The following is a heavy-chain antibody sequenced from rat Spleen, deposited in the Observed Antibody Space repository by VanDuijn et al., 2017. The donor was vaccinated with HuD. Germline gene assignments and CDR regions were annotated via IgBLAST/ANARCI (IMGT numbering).Heavy chain of an antibody. CDR1: GFSLTSYY. CDR2: IWAGGGT. CDR3: ARRNYGGYFDY. Sequence: QVQLKESGPGLVQPSQTLSLTCTVSGFSLTSYYVNWVRQPPGKSLGWMGTIWAGGGTNYNSAVQSRLSISRDTSKSQVFLEMNSLQPEDTGTYYCARRNYGGYFDYWGQGIMVTVSS. J-gene: IGHJ2*01. V-gene: IGHV2-72*01. D-gene: IGHD1-11*01.